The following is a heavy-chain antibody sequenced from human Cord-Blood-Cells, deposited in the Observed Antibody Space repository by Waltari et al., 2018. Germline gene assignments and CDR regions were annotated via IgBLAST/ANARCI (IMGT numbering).Heavy chain of an antibody. Sequence: EVPLVESGGGLVQPGGSLRLSCAASGFTFSSYWMSWVRQAPGKGLEWVANIKQDGSEKYYVDSVKGRFTISRDNAKNSLYLQMNSLRAEDTAVYYCARGYYDSSGYYYYWGQGTLVTVSS. CDR2: IKQDGSEK. J-gene: IGHJ4*02. CDR1: GFTFSSYW. CDR3: ARGYYDSSGYYYY. D-gene: IGHD3-22*01. V-gene: IGHV3-7*01.